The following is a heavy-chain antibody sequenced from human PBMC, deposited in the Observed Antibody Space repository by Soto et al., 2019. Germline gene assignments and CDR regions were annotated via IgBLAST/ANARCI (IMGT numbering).Heavy chain of an antibody. CDR3: VRCWGTGDGSNLGYNWLDP. CDR1: GFTFSSYP. V-gene: IGHV3-30-3*01. CDR2: ISYDETSK. D-gene: IGHD1-1*01. Sequence: PGGPLRPSGAASGFTFSSYPMHWVRQAPGKGLEWVAVISYDETSKYYADSVKGRFTISRDNSKNTLYLQMNSLRAEDTAVYYCVRCWGTGDGSNLGYNWLDPWGQGTLVTVSS. J-gene: IGHJ5*02.